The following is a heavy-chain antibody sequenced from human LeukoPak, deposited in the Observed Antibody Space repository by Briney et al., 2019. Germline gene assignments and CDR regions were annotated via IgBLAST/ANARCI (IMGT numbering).Heavy chain of an antibody. D-gene: IGHD3-16*02. V-gene: IGHV4-39*01. Sequence: SETLSLTCTVSGGSISSSSYYWGWIRQPPGKGLEWIGSIYYSGSTYYNPSLKSRVTISVDTSKNQFSLKLTSVAAADTAVYYCARRVSRWEVSYYFDYWGQGTLVTVSS. CDR3: ARRVSRWEVSYYFDY. CDR2: IYYSGST. CDR1: GGSISSSSYY. J-gene: IGHJ4*02.